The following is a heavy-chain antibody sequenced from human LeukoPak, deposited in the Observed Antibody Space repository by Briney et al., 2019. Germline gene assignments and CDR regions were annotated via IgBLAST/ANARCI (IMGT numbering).Heavy chain of an antibody. CDR1: GITFSSSS. CDR3: AELGITMIGGV. J-gene: IGHJ6*04. D-gene: IGHD3-10*02. CDR2: ISPGDYTA. V-gene: IGHV3-23*01. Sequence: GGSLRLSCLASGITFSSSSMSWVRQAPGKGLEWVSAISPGDYTAYYADSVKGRFTISRDNAKNSLYLQMNSLRAEDTAVYYCAELGITMIGGVWGKGTTVTISS.